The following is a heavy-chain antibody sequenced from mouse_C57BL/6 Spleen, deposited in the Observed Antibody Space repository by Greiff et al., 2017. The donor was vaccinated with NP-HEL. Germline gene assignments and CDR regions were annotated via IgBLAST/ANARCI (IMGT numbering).Heavy chain of an antibody. CDR2: IHPNSGST. CDR1: GYTFTSYW. D-gene: IGHD2-4*01. Sequence: QVQLKQPGAELVKPGASVKLSCKASGYTFTSYWMHWVKQRPGQGLEWIGMIHPNSGSTNYNEKFKSKATLTVDKSSSTAYMQLSSLTSEDSAVYYCATYDYDEEAWFAYWGQGTLVTVSA. J-gene: IGHJ3*01. CDR3: ATYDYDEEAWFAY. V-gene: IGHV1-64*01.